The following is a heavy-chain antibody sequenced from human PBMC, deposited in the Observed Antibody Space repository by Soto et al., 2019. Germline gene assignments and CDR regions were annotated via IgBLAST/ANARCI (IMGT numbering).Heavy chain of an antibody. V-gene: IGHV3-30*18. CDR2: ISYDGSNK. CDR1: GFTFSSYG. CDR3: AKDLPTDYCLDP. J-gene: IGHJ5*02. Sequence: PGGSLRLSCAASGFTFSSYGMHWVRQAPGKGLEWVAVISYDGSNKYYADSVKGRFTISRDNSKNTLYLQMNSLRAEDTAVYYCAKDLPTDYCLDPWGQGTLVTVSS. D-gene: IGHD2-15*01.